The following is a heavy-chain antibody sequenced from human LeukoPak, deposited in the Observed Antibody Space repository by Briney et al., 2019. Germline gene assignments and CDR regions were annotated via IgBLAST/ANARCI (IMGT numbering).Heavy chain of an antibody. D-gene: IGHD3-10*01. V-gene: IGHV3-48*03. Sequence: GGSLRLSCAASGFTFSSYEMNWVRQAPGKGLEWASYISSSGSTIYYADSVKGRFTISRDNDKNSLYLQMNSLRAEDTAIYYCARGAATNLWPSDYWGQGTLVTVSS. CDR2: ISSSGSTI. CDR1: GFTFSSYE. CDR3: ARGAATNLWPSDY. J-gene: IGHJ4*02.